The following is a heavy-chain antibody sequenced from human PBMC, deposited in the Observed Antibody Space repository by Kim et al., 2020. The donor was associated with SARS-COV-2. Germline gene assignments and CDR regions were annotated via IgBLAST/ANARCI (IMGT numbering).Heavy chain of an antibody. V-gene: IGHV4-31*03. J-gene: IGHJ3*02. CDR2: IYYSGST. D-gene: IGHD3-22*01. CDR3: ARDDYYDSSGLRGAFDI. CDR1: GGSISSGGYY. Sequence: SETLSLTCTVSGGSISSGGYYWSWIRQHPGKGLEWIGYIYYSGSTYYNPSLKSRVTISVDTSKNQFSLKLSSVTAADTAVYYCARDDYYDSSGLRGAFDIWGQGTMVTVSS.